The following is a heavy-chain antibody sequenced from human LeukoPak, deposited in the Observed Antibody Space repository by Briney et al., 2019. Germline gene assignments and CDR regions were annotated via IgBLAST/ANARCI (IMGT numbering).Heavy chain of an antibody. Sequence: GGSLRLSCAASGFTFSSYSMNWVRQAPGKGLEWVSYISSSSSTIYYADSVKGRFTISRDNAENSLYLQMNSLRAEDTAVYYCARDYYYGSGSYDHWGQGTLVTVSS. J-gene: IGHJ4*02. CDR1: GFTFSSYS. CDR3: ARDYYYGSGSYDH. V-gene: IGHV3-48*01. CDR2: ISSSSSTI. D-gene: IGHD3-10*01.